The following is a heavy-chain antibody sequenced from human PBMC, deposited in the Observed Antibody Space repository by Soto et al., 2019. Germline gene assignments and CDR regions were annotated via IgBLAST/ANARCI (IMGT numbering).Heavy chain of an antibody. CDR2: IVVGSGNT. CDR3: AGTCSGGACDGHAWFDP. V-gene: IGHV1-58*01. Sequence: GASVKVSCKASGFTFTSSAVQWVRQARGQRLEWIGWIVVGSGNTNYAQKFQERVTITRDMSTSTAYMELSSLRSEDTAVYYCAGTCSGGACDGHAWFDPWGQGTLVTVSS. D-gene: IGHD2-15*01. CDR1: GFTFTSSA. J-gene: IGHJ5*02.